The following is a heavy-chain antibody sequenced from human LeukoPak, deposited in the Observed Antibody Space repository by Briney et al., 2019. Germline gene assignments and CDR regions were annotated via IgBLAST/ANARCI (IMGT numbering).Heavy chain of an antibody. CDR3: ARGGGAAAALNP. CDR2: IYPRDGST. Sequence: ASVKVSCKASGYTFTSNYIHWVRQAPGQGLEWMGMIYPRDGSTSYAQKFQGRVTITADESTSTAYMELSSLRSEDTAVYYCARGGGAAAALNPWGQGTLVTVSS. D-gene: IGHD6-13*01. J-gene: IGHJ5*02. CDR1: GYTFTSNY. V-gene: IGHV1-46*01.